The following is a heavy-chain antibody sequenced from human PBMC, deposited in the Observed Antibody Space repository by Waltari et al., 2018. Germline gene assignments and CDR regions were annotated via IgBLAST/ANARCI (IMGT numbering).Heavy chain of an antibody. CDR3: ARDLTMTLTFDY. V-gene: IGHV4-34*01. CDR2: INHSGST. D-gene: IGHD3-22*01. Sequence: QVQLQQWGAGLLKPSETLSLTCAVYGGSFSGYYWSGIRQPPGKGLEWIGEINHSGSTNYNPSLKSRVTISVDTSKNQFSLKLSSVTAADTAVYYCARDLTMTLTFDYWGQGTLVTVSS. J-gene: IGHJ4*02. CDR1: GGSFSGYY.